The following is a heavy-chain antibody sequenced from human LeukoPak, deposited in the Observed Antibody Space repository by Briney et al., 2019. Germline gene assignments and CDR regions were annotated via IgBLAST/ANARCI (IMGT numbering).Heavy chain of an antibody. J-gene: IGHJ4*02. CDR1: GFTFSSYW. CDR2: INSDGSST. V-gene: IGHV3-74*01. CDR3: ARVRYCSSTSCYPYFDY. Sequence: GGSLRLSCAASGFTFSSYWMHWVRQAPGKGLVWVSRINSDGSSTTYADSVKGRFTISRDNAKNTLYPQMNTLRAEDTAVYYCARVRYCSSTSCYPYFDYWGQGTLVTVSS. D-gene: IGHD2-2*01.